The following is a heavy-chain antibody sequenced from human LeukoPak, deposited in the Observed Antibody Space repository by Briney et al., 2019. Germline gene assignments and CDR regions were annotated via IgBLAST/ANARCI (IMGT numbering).Heavy chain of an antibody. J-gene: IGHJ4*02. CDR3: ARGYDFWSSYLYDY. D-gene: IGHD3-3*01. V-gene: IGHV4-59*11. Sequence: SETLSLTCTVSGGSISSHYWSWIRQPPGKGPEWIGYIYYSGSTNYNPSLKSRVTISVDTSKNQFSLKLSSVTAADTAVYYCARGYDFWSSYLYDYWGQGTLVTVSS. CDR1: GGSISSHY. CDR2: IYYSGST.